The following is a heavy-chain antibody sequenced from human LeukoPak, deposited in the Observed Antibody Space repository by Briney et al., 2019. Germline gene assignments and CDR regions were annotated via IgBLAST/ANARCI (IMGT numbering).Heavy chain of an antibody. J-gene: IGHJ4*02. D-gene: IGHD6-19*01. CDR2: ISSSSTI. Sequence: GGSLRLSCAASGFTFSSYSMNWVRQAPGKGLEWVSYISSSSTIYYADSVKGRFTISRDNAKNSLYLQMNSLRAEDTAVYYCARVNRGWYLLWYFDYWGQGTLVTVSS. CDR3: ARVNRGWYLLWYFDY. V-gene: IGHV3-48*01. CDR1: GFTFSSYS.